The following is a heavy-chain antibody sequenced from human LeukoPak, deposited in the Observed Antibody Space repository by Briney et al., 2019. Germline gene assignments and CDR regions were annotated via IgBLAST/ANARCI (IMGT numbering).Heavy chain of an antibody. CDR3: AKGYNGAWYSWFDP. J-gene: IGHJ5*02. V-gene: IGHV3-23*01. CDR2: ISGSGGST. Sequence: GGSLRLSCAASGFTVTNYYMSWVRQAPGKGLEWVSAISGSGGSTYYAASVKGRFTISRDNSKNTLYLQMNSLRAEDAAVYYCAKGYNGAWYSWFDPWGQGTLVTVSS. CDR1: GFTVTNYY. D-gene: IGHD6-19*01.